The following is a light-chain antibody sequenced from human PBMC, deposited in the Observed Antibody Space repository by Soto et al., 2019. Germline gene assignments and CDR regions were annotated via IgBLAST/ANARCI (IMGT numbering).Light chain of an antibody. V-gene: IGKV1-33*01. CDR1: QSISNW. J-gene: IGKJ5*01. CDR3: QQYDSFPIT. Sequence: DIQMARSAWAVSASVGARVTITCRASQSISNWLAWYQQKPGKAPRLLIYDASNLETGVPSRFSGSGSGTDFTVTISSLQPEDIATYYCQQYDSFPITFGQGTRLEIK. CDR2: DAS.